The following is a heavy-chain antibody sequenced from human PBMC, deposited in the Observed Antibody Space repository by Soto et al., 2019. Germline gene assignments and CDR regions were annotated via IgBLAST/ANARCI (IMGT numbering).Heavy chain of an antibody. J-gene: IGHJ5*02. D-gene: IGHD6-13*01. CDR2: IYYSGST. Sequence: PSETLSLTCTVSGGSISSGGYYWSWIRQHPGKGLEWIGYIYYSGSTYYNPSLKSRVTISVDTSKNQFSLKLSSVTAADTAVYYCAREWRSIAAAGPTYNWFDPWGQGTLVTVSS. V-gene: IGHV4-31*03. CDR3: AREWRSIAAAGPTYNWFDP. CDR1: GGSISSGGYY.